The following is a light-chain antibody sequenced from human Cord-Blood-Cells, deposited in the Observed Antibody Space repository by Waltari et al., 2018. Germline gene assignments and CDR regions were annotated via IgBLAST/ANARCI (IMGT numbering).Light chain of an antibody. J-gene: IGKJ2*01. CDR2: GAS. CDR1: QRVSSN. CDR3: RQYNNWPYT. Sequence: EIVMTQSPATLSVSPGERATLSCRASQRVSSNLAWYQQKPGQAPRLLIYGASTRAPGIPARFSGSGSGTEFTLTISSLQSEDFAVYYCRQYNNWPYTFGQGTKLEIK. V-gene: IGKV3-15*01.